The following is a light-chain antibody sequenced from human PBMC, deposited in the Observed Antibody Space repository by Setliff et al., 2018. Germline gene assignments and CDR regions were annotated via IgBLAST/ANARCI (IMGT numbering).Light chain of an antibody. V-gene: IGLV2-14*01. J-gene: IGLJ1*01. CDR1: SYDIGNFNY. CDR3: TSYTAVKTYV. Sequence: QSALTQPASVSGSPGQSITISCTGTSYDIGNFNYVSWYQHHPGSAPKLILYDVSSRPSGVSNRLSGSKSGNTASLTISGLQAEDEADYFCTSYTAVKTYVFGTGTKVT. CDR2: DVS.